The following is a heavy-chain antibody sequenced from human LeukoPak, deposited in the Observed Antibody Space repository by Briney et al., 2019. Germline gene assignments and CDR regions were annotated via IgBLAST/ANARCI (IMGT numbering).Heavy chain of an antibody. Sequence: GGSLRLSCAASGFTFSTYVMTWVRQAPGKGLEWVSTISGSGDATYYADSVKGRFTISRDNSKNTLYLQMNSLRAEDTAVYYCAKCAIAVAGTDFDYWGQGTLVTVSS. CDR3: AKCAIAVAGTDFDY. J-gene: IGHJ4*02. CDR2: ISGSGDAT. CDR1: GFTFSTYV. D-gene: IGHD6-19*01. V-gene: IGHV3-23*01.